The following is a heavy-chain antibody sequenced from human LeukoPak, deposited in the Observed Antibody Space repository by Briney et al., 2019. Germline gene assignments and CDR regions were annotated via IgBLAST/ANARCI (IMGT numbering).Heavy chain of an antibody. Sequence: GGSLRLSCAASGFTFSSYGMHWVRQAPGKGLEWVAVISYDGSNKYYADSVKGRFTISRDNSKNTLYLQMNSLRAEDTAVYYCAKSDGIAAAGTWGDYWGQGTLVTVSS. CDR1: GFTFSSYG. CDR3: AKSDGIAAAGTWGDY. CDR2: ISYDGSNK. J-gene: IGHJ4*02. V-gene: IGHV3-30*18. D-gene: IGHD6-13*01.